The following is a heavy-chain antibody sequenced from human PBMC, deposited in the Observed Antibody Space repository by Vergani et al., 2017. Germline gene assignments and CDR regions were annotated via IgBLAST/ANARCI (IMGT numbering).Heavy chain of an antibody. CDR1: GYSFTSYW. CDR3: ARQLLYSSGWYNAFDI. J-gene: IGHJ3*02. V-gene: IGHV5-51*01. D-gene: IGHD6-13*01. Sequence: EVQLVQSGAEVKKPGESLKISCKGSGYSFTSYWNGWVRQMPGKGLEWMGVIYPGDSDSRYSPSFQGQVTISSDKSLSSAYLQWSSLKASDTAMYYCARQLLYSSGWYNAFDIWGQGTMVTVSS. CDR2: IYPGDSDS.